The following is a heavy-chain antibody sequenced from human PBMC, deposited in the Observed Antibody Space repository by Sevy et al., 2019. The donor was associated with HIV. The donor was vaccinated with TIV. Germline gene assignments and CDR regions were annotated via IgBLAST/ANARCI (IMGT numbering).Heavy chain of an antibody. CDR1: GFNFSTYS. CDR2: ISSGSYTI. V-gene: IGHV3-48*01. CDR3: ATGRVPRPVVPFDY. Sequence: GGSLRLSCAASGFNFSTYSMNWVRQAPGKGLEWVSYISSGSYTIYYADSVKGRFTISRDNAKNSLYLQMNSLRAEDTAIYYCATGRVPRPVVPFDYWGQRTLVTVSS. J-gene: IGHJ4*02. D-gene: IGHD2-21*01.